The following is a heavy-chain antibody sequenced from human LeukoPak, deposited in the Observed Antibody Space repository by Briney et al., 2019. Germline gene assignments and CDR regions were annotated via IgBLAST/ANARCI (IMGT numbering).Heavy chain of an antibody. V-gene: IGHV5-51*01. J-gene: IGHJ4*02. D-gene: IGHD1-26*01. CDR1: GYSFTSYW. CDR3: ARHSGSYITPFDY. CDR2: IYPGDSDT. Sequence: GESLKISCKGSGYSFTSYWIGWVRQLPGKGLEWMGIIYPGDSDTRYSPSFQGQVAISADKSISTAYVQWSSLKASDTGMYYCARHSGSYITPFDYWGQGTLLAVSS.